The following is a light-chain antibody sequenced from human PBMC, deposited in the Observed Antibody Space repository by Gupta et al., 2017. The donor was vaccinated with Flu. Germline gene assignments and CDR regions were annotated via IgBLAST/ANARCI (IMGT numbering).Light chain of an antibody. CDR3: GSYTTSSTVI. J-gene: IGLJ2*01. V-gene: IGLV2-14*04. Sequence: RTDMCTYNYVSWIQQRPSKAPKLMIYDVNNRPSGTSARFTGSKSGNTASLTISGLQAEDEADYYCGSYTTSSTVIFGGGTKLTVL. CDR1: RTDMCTYNY. CDR2: DVN.